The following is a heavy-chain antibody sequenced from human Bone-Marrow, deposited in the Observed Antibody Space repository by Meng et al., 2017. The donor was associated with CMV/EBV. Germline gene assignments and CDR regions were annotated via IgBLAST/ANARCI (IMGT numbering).Heavy chain of an antibody. Sequence: ASLKVFCKASLYTFTSYDINWVRQATGQGLEWMGWMNPNSGNTGYAQKFQGRVTITRNTSISTAYMELSSLRSEDTAVYYCARGWVVVAATWSYYYYYGMDVWGQGTTVTVSS. V-gene: IGHV1-8*03. D-gene: IGHD2-15*01. CDR1: LYTFTSYD. CDR3: ARGWVVVAATWSYYYYYGMDV. J-gene: IGHJ6*02. CDR2: MNPNSGNT.